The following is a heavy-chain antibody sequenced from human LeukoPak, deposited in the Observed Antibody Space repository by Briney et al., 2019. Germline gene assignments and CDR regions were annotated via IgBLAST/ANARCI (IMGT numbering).Heavy chain of an antibody. V-gene: IGHV4-34*01. J-gene: IGHJ3*02. CDR3: ARIPNYYDSSGIRRDAFDI. CDR1: GGSFSGYY. D-gene: IGHD3-22*01. CDR2: INHSGST. Sequence: SETLSLTCAVYGGSFSGYYWSWIRQPPGKGLEWIGEINHSGSTNYNPSLKSRVTISVDRSKNQFSLKLSSVTAADTAVYYCARIPNYYDSSGIRRDAFDIWGQGTMVTVSS.